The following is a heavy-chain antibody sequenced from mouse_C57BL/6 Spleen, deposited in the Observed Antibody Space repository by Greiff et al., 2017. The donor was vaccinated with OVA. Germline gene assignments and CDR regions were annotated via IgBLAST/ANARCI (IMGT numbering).Heavy chain of an antibody. D-gene: IGHD4-1*02. CDR1: GFTFSSYG. CDR2: ISSGGSYT. V-gene: IGHV5-6*01. J-gene: IGHJ2*01. CDR3: ARQSTGTYYFDY. Sequence: EVNVVESGGDLVKPGGSLKLSCAASGFTFSSYGMSWVRQTPDKRLEWVATISSGGSYTYYPDSVKGRFTISRDNAKNTLYLQMSSLKSEDTAMYYCARQSTGTYYFDYWGQGTTLTVSS.